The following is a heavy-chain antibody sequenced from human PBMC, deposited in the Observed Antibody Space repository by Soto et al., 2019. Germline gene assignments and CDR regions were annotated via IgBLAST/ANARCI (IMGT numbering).Heavy chain of an antibody. V-gene: IGHV4-61*01. J-gene: IGHJ4*02. CDR1: GGSVSSGIYY. CDR3: ARVLTRIDVDY. Sequence: QVQLQESGQGLVKPSETLSLTCNGSGGSVSSGIYYWRWIRQPPWKGLEWIGYIYYSGSTNYHPSLKSRVTILVDTSKNQFSLKLSSVTAADTAVYYCARVLTRIDVDYWGQGPLVTVSS. CDR2: IYYSGST. D-gene: IGHD3-22*01.